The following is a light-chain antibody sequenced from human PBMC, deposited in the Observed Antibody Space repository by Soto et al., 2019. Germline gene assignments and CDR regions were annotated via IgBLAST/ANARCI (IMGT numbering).Light chain of an antibody. J-gene: IGLJ2*01. V-gene: IGLV2-11*01. Sequence: QSALTQPRSVSGSPGQSGTISCTGTSSDVGGYNYVFWYQQHPGKAPKLMIYDVSKRPSGVPDRFSGSKSGNTASLTISGLQAEDEADYYCCSYAGSYTVFGGGTKLTVL. CDR1: SSDVGGYNY. CDR3: CSYAGSYTV. CDR2: DVS.